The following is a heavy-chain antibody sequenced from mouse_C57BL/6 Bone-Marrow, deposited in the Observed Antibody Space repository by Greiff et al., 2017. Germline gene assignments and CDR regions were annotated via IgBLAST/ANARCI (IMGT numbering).Heavy chain of an antibody. Sequence: QVQLQQPGAELVKPGASVKMSCKASGYTYTSYWITWVKQRPGQGLEWIGDIYPGSGSTNYNEKFKSKATLTVDTSSSTAYMQLSSLTSEDSAVYYCARRGWLLRDFDYWGQGTTLTVSS. CDR2: IYPGSGST. J-gene: IGHJ2*01. D-gene: IGHD2-3*01. CDR1: GYTYTSYW. V-gene: IGHV1-55*01. CDR3: ARRGWLLRDFDY.